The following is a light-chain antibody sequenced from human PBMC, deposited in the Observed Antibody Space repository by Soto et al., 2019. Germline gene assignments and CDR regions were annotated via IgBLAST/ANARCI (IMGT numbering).Light chain of an antibody. Sequence: QSALTQPPSASGSPGQSVTISCTGTSSDVGAYNYVSWYQQYTGKAPKLMIYDVSKRPSGVPGRFSGSKSGNTASLTVSGLRADDEAVYYCSSYGGGDTFHVIFGGGTKLTVL. J-gene: IGLJ2*01. CDR2: DVS. CDR3: SSYGGGDTFHVI. CDR1: SSDVGAYNY. V-gene: IGLV2-8*01.